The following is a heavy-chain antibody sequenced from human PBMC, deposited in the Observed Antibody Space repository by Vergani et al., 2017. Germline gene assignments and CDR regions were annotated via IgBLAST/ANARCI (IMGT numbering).Heavy chain of an antibody. Sequence: QLQLPESGPGLVKPSETLSLTCTVSGGSISSSSYYWGWIRQPPGKGLEWIGSIYYSGSTYYNPSLKSRVTISVDTSKNQLSLKLSSVTAADTAVYYCARRYARTGTPGHLFYYWGQGTLVTVSS. J-gene: IGHJ4*02. CDR2: IYYSGST. CDR3: ARRYARTGTPGHLFYY. V-gene: IGHV4-39*01. D-gene: IGHD1-1*01. CDR1: GGSISSSSYY.